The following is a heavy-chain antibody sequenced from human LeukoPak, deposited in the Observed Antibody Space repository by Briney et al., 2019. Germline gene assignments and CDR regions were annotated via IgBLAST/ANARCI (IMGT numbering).Heavy chain of an antibody. J-gene: IGHJ3*02. CDR1: GFTFRNYA. CDR2: ISYDGIDK. D-gene: IGHD6-19*01. CDR3: AKDLSLWLVRGGAFDI. Sequence: GGSLRLSCAASGFTFRNYALHWVRQAPGKGLEWVAVISYDGIDKYYADSVKGRFTISRDNSKNTLYLQMNSLRAEDTAVYYCAKDLSLWLVRGGAFDIWGQGTMVTVSS. V-gene: IGHV3-30-3*01.